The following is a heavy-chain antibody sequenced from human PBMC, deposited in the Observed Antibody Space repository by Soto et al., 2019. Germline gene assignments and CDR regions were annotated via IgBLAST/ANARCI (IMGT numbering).Heavy chain of an antibody. D-gene: IGHD3-10*01. V-gene: IGHV1-69*13. Sequence: SVKVSCKASGGTFSSYAISWVRQAPGQGLEWMGGIIPIFGTANYAQKFQGRVTITADESTSTAYMELSSLRSEDTAVYYCARGSVFGSYYGSRGNWFDPWGQGTLVTVSS. CDR3: ARGSVFGSYYGSRGNWFDP. CDR1: GGTFSSYA. CDR2: IIPIFGTA. J-gene: IGHJ5*02.